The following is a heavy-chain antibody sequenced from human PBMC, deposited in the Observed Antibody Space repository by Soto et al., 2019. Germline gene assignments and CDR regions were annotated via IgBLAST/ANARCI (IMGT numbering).Heavy chain of an antibody. V-gene: IGHV3-33*01. J-gene: IGHJ4*02. CDR1: GFIFRNFG. CDR2: IWWDGSNI. CDR3: ARDGADTYLPDY. Sequence: QVQLVESGGGVVQPGRSLRLSCAASGFIFRNFGMHWVRQAPGKGLEWVAVIWWDGSNINYADSVKGRFTISRDNSKNTLYPQMNSLRAEDTAVYYCARDGADTYLPDYWGQGNLVTVSS. D-gene: IGHD6-19*01.